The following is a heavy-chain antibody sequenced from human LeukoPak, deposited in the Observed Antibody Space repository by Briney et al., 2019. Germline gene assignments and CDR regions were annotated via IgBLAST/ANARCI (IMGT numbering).Heavy chain of an antibody. CDR1: GYSFTSYW. Sequence: GESLKISCKGSGYSFTSYWIGWVRQMPGKGLEWMGIIYPGDSDTRYSPSFQGQVTISADKSISTAYLQWSSLKAADTALASRARHHSSSFGEVVDYWGQGTLVTVSS. J-gene: IGHJ4*02. D-gene: IGHD6-13*01. V-gene: IGHV5-51*01. CDR3: ARHHSSSFGEVVDY. CDR2: IYPGDSDT.